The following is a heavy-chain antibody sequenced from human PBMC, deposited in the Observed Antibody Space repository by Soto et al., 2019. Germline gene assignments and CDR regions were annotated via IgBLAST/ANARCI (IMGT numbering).Heavy chain of an antibody. J-gene: IGHJ5*01. CDR3: AKDAVVVTSGWFDS. Sequence: GGSLRLSCAASRFTFSSYAMSWVRQAPGKGLEWVSGISGSGGTTHYADSVKGRVTISRDNPKNTLYLQMSSLRAEDTAVYYCAKDAVVVTSGWFDSWGQGTLVTVSS. CDR2: ISGSGGTT. CDR1: RFTFSSYA. D-gene: IGHD2-21*02. V-gene: IGHV3-23*01.